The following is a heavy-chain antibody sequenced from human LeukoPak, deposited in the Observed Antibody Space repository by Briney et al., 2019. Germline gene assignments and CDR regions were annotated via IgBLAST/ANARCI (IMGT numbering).Heavy chain of an antibody. CDR3: ARDPADYGGNRHFDY. D-gene: IGHD4-23*01. CDR1: GYTFTGYY. Sequence: ASVTVSCTASGYTFTGYYMHWVRQAPGQGLEWMGWINPNSGGTNYAQKFQGRVTMTRDTSISTAYMELSRLRSDDTAVYYCARDPADYGGNRHFDYWGQGTLVTVSS. CDR2: INPNSGGT. J-gene: IGHJ4*02. V-gene: IGHV1-2*02.